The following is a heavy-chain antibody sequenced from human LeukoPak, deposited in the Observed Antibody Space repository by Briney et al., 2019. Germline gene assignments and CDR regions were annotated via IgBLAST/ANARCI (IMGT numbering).Heavy chain of an antibody. CDR2: IIPIFGTA. J-gene: IGHJ5*02. Sequence: ASVKVSCKASGGTFSSYAFGWVRQAPGQGLEWMGGIIPIFGTANYAQKFQGRVTITTDESTSTAYMELSSLRSEDTAVYYCARARSPSSGYLLRDHNWFDPWGQGTLVTVSS. CDR3: ARARSPSSGYLLRDHNWFDP. CDR1: GGTFSSYA. V-gene: IGHV1-69*05. D-gene: IGHD3-22*01.